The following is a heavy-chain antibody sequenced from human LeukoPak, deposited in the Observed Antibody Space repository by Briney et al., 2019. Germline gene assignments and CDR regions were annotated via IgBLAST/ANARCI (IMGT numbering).Heavy chain of an antibody. D-gene: IGHD6-13*01. V-gene: IGHV1-69*05. J-gene: IGHJ4*02. Sequence: SVKVSCKASGGTFSICAISWVRQAPGQGLEWMGGIIPIFGTANYAQKFRGRVTITTDESTSTAYMELSSLRSEDTAVYYCARDLRYSSWGFDYWGQGTLVTVSS. CDR1: GGTFSICA. CDR3: ARDLRYSSWGFDY. CDR2: IIPIFGTA.